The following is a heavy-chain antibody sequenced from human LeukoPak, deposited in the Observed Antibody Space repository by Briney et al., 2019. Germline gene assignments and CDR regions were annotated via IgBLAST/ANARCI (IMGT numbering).Heavy chain of an antibody. V-gene: IGHV4-59*01. D-gene: IGHD1-1*01. CDR2: INNSGST. CDR1: GGSISSYY. Sequence: SETLSLTCTVSGGSISSYYWSWIRQPPGKGLEWIGYINNSGSTNYNPSLKSRVTISVDTSKNQFSLKLSSVTAADTAVYYCARDNWNDVHYYYYGMDVWGQGTTVTVSS. J-gene: IGHJ6*02. CDR3: ARDNWNDVHYYYYGMDV.